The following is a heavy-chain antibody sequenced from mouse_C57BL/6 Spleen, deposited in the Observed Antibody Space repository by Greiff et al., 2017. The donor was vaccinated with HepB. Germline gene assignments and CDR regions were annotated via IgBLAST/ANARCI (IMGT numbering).Heavy chain of an antibody. J-gene: IGHJ3*01. D-gene: IGHD1-1*01. CDR2: IWSDGST. Sequence: VQRVESGPGLVAPSQSLSITCTVSGFSLTSYGVHWVRQPPGKGLEWLVVIWSDGSTTYNSALKSRLSISKDNSKSQVFLKMNSLQTDDTAMYYCARQGSYYYGSSPWFSYWGQGTLVTVSA. CDR3: ARQGSYYYGSSPWFSY. CDR1: GFSLTSYG. V-gene: IGHV2-6-1*01.